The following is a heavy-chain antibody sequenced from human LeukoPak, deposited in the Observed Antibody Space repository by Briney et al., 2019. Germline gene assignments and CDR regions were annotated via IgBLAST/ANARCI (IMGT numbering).Heavy chain of an antibody. CDR2: ISYDGSNK. CDR3: ARDEYDFWSGTYYFDY. D-gene: IGHD3-3*01. J-gene: IGHJ4*02. CDR1: EFIVSNNY. Sequence: GGSLRLSCAASEFIVSNNYMSWVRQAPGKGLEWVAVISYDGSNKYYADSVKGRFTISRDNSKNTLYLQMNSLRAEDTAVYYCARDEYDFWSGTYYFDYWGQGTLVTVSS. V-gene: IGHV3-30-3*01.